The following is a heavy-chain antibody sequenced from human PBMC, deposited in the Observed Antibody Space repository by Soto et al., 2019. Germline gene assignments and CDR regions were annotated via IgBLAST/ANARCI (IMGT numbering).Heavy chain of an antibody. CDR2: INQDGSER. V-gene: IGHV3-7*01. D-gene: IGHD6-19*01. CDR1: GFTFTNHW. CDR3: ARDRIAVAY. Sequence: EVQLVESGGGLVQPGGSLRLSCAASGFTFTNHWMKWVRQAPGKGLEWVANINQDGSERYYMDSVKGRFTISRDNAKNSLYLQVNSLRDEDTAVYYCARDRIAVAYWGQGTLVTVSS. J-gene: IGHJ4*02.